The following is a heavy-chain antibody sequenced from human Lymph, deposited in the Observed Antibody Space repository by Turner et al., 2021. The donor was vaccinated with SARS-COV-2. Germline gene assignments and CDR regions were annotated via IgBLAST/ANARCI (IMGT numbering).Heavy chain of an antibody. CDR3: ARDPPIQIWVDYFYCGMDV. CDR1: GYTFTSYY. CDR2: INPSGGST. D-gene: IGHD5-18*01. Sequence: QVQLVQSGAEVKKPGASVKVSCKASGYTFTSYYMHWVRQAPGQGLEWMGIINPSGGSTTYAQKFQGRVTMTRDTSTSTVYMELSSLRSEDTAVYYCARDPPIQIWVDYFYCGMDVWGQGTTVTVSS. J-gene: IGHJ6*02. V-gene: IGHV1-46*01.